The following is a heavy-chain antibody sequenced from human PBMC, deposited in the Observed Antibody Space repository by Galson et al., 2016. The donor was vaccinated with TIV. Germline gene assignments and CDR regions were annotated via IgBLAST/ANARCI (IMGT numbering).Heavy chain of an antibody. CDR3: ARGGGYGDVYFDF. D-gene: IGHD4-17*01. V-gene: IGHV3-23*01. CDR1: RFTFSSYA. CDR2: ISLSGGRT. Sequence: SLRLSCAASRFTFSSYAMSWVRQAPGKGLEWVSAISLSGGRTYYADSVKGRFTFSRDNAKHTLYLQMDRLRAEDTAVYYCARGGGYGDVYFDFWGQGSLVTVSS. J-gene: IGHJ4*02.